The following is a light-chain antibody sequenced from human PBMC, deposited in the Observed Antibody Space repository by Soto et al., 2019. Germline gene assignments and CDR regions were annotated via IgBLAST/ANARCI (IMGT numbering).Light chain of an antibody. Sequence: QSALTQPPSAFGSPGQSLTISCSGTSTDVGNYNYVSWYQQHPGKAPKLMISDVNRRPSGVPDRFSGSKSGNTASLTVSGLQAEDEADYYCSSYAGSNNWVFGGGTKVTVL. V-gene: IGLV2-8*01. CDR2: DVN. J-gene: IGLJ3*02. CDR1: STDVGNYNY. CDR3: SSYAGSNNWV.